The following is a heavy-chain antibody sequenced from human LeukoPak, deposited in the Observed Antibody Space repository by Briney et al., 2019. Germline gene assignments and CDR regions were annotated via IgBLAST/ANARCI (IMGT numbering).Heavy chain of an antibody. CDR1: GFTFRSYA. J-gene: IGHJ1*01. CDR2: ISGSGGST. CDR3: AKGSCSSSSCYVMYFLH. V-gene: IGHV3-23*01. Sequence: GGSLRLSCAASGFTFRSYAMSWVRQAPGKGLEWVSAISGSGGSTYYADSVKGRFTISRDNSKNTLYLQMNSLRAEDTAVYYCAKGSCSSSSCYVMYFLHWGQGTLVTVSS. D-gene: IGHD2-2*01.